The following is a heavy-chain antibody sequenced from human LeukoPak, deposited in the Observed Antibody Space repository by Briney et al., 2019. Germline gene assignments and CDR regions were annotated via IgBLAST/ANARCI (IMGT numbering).Heavy chain of an antibody. J-gene: IGHJ6*02. Sequence: PSETLSLTCAVYGGSFTGYYWSWIRQPPGAGLEWIGEINHSGSTNYNPSLKSRVSISVDTSKNQFSLKLSSMTAADTAVYYCARSQLQLDYYGMDVWGQGTTVTVSS. D-gene: IGHD4-11*01. CDR2: INHSGST. CDR3: ARSQLQLDYYGMDV. V-gene: IGHV4-34*01. CDR1: GGSFTGYY.